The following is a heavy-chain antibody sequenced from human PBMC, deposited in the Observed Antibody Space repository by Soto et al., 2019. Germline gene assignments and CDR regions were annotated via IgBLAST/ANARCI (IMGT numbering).Heavy chain of an antibody. V-gene: IGHV4-39*07. J-gene: IGHJ4*02. CDR2: GPNPVNI. D-gene: IGHD2-2*01. Sequence: QLQLQESGPGLVKPSETLSLTCTVSGGSISSSSYYWGWIRQPPGKGLEWVSAIGPNPVNINYRDSVKGRFTISRDNSRNMVFLQMSALRAEDTALYYCATARHCSSAACPAAEWGQGTLITVSS. CDR3: ATARHCSSAACPAAE. CDR1: GGSISSSSYY.